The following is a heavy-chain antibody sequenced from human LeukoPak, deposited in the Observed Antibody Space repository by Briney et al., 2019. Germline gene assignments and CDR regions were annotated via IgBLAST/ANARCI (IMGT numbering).Heavy chain of an antibody. J-gene: IGHJ6*03. CDR1: GDSINNNHW. CDR2: IYHSGST. V-gene: IGHV4-4*02. CDR3: ARAGVISYYYYYYMDV. Sequence: PSETLSLTCTVSGDSINNNHWWIWVRQPPGRGLEWIGEIYHSGSTNYNPSLRSRVTISVDRSKNQFSLKLTSVTAADTAVYYCARAGVISYYYYYYMDVWGRGTTVTVSS. D-gene: IGHD3-10*01.